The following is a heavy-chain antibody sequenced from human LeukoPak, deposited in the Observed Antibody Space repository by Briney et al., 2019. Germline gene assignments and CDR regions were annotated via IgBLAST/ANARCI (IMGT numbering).Heavy chain of an antibody. J-gene: IGHJ4*02. CDR1: GFTFDDYG. CDR3: KGGGDYSGY. V-gene: IGHV3-20*04. CDR2: INWNGGST. Sequence: PGGSLRLSCAASGFTFDDYGMSWVRQAPGKGLEWVSGINWNGGSTGYADSVKGRFTISRDDSKNTAYLQMNSLKTEDTAVYYCKGGGDYSGYWGQGTLVTVSS. D-gene: IGHD2-21*01.